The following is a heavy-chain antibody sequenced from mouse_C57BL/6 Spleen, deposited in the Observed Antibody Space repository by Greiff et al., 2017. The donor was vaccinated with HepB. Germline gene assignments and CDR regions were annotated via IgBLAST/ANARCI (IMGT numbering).Heavy chain of an antibody. CDR2: IDPENGGT. CDR1: GYTFTDYE. V-gene: IGHV1-15*01. D-gene: IGHD1-1*01. CDR3: TRPITTVVATGYFDD. J-gene: IGHJ2*01. Sequence: QVQLQQSGAELVRPGASVTLSCKASGYTFTDYEMHWVKQTPVHGLEWIGAIDPENGGTAYNQKFKGKAILTADKSSSTAYMELRSLTSEDSAVYYGTRPITTVVATGYFDDWGQGTTLTVSS.